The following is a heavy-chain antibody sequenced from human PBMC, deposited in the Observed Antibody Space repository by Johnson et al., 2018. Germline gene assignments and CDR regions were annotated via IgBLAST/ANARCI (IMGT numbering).Heavy chain of an antibody. Sequence: EVQLLESGGGLVQPGGSLRLSCAASGFTFSSYDMHWVRQAPGKGLEWVAVIYSGGRPYYADSVKGRFTISRDSSKNTLYLEMNSLRAEDTAVYYCARDIPSRGSYWGRPARRSFDIWGQGTMVTVSS. V-gene: IGHV3-66*02. D-gene: IGHD3-16*01. CDR3: ARDIPSRGSYWGRPARRSFDI. CDR1: GFTFSSYD. CDR2: IYSGGRP. J-gene: IGHJ3*02.